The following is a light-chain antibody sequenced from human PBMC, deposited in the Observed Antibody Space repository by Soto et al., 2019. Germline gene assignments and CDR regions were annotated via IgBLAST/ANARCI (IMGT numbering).Light chain of an antibody. J-gene: IGKJ1*01. CDR3: QQFGSSPPRT. V-gene: IGKV3-20*01. CDR2: GTS. Sequence: EIELTQSPGTLSLSPGERATLSCRVSQSISSNYLAWYQQKPGQAPRLLIYGTSSRATDIPDRFSGSGSGTDFTLTISRLEPEDFAVYYCQQFGSSPPRTFGQGTKVEIK. CDR1: QSISSNY.